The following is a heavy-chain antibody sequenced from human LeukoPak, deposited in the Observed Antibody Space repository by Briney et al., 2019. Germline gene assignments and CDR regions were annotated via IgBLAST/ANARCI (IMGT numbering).Heavy chain of an antibody. CDR3: ARDPTTVTKGLDI. CDR1: GGSINSYY. D-gene: IGHD4-17*01. V-gene: IGHV4-59*01. CDR2: ISYIGST. Sequence: SETLSLTCTVSGGSINSYYWSWIRQAPGKGLEWIGYISYIGSTNYNPSLKSRVTISVDTSKKQFSLKLSSVTAADTAVYYCARDPTTVTKGLDIWGQGTMVTVSS. J-gene: IGHJ3*02.